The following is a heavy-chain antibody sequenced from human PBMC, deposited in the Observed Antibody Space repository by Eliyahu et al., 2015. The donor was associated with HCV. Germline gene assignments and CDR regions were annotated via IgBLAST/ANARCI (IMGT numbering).Heavy chain of an antibody. CDR2: IXQDGSEK. CDR3: ARDLPSGYDFVAAPVYNWFDP. D-gene: IGHD5-12*01. CDR1: GXTFSSYX. V-gene: IGHV3-7*03. J-gene: IGHJ5*02. Sequence: EVQLVESGGGLVQPGGSLRLSCAASGXTFSSYXXSWVRQAPGKGLXWVANIXQDGSEKYYVDSVKGRFTSSRDNAKNSLYLQMNSLRAEDTAVYYCARDLPSGYDFVAAPVYNWFDPWGQGTLVTVSS.